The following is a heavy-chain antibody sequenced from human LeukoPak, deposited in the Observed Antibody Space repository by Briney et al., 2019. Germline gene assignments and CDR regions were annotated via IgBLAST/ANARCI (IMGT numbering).Heavy chain of an antibody. J-gene: IGHJ6*03. CDR3: ARRRAQSSGPSFYYFYMDV. V-gene: IGHV4-59*01. D-gene: IGHD1-26*01. Sequence: SETLSLTCSVSGGSISGYYWSWFRQVPGGRLEGWGYFYHSGRTTYNPSLESRVTISLDTSKNQLSLNLRFVTAADTALYFCARRRAQSSGPSFYYFYMDVWGKGTTVTVSS. CDR1: GGSISGYY. CDR2: FYHSGRT.